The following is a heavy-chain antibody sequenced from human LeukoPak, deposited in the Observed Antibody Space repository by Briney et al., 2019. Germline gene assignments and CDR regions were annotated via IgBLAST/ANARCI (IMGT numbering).Heavy chain of an antibody. Sequence: NPGGSLRLSCAASGFTFSSYSMNWVRQAPGKGLEWVSSISSSSSYIYYADSVKGRFTISRDNAENSVYLQMNSLRAEDTAVYFCARERSYCSGATCSLDLWGQGTLVTVSS. CDR1: GFTFSSYS. J-gene: IGHJ5*02. CDR2: ISSSSSYI. V-gene: IGHV3-21*01. D-gene: IGHD2-15*01. CDR3: ARERSYCSGATCSLDL.